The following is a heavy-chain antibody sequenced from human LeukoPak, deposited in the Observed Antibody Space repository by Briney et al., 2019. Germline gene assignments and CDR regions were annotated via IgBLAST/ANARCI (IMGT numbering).Heavy chain of an antibody. CDR2: ISAYNGHT. Sequence: GASVKVSCQASGYTFTTYGIGWVRRAPGQGLEWMGWISAYNGHTNYVQKLQGRVTMTTETSTSTAYMELRSLRSDDTAVYCCARDYSGYDPFQHWGQGTLVIVSS. CDR1: GYTFTTYG. V-gene: IGHV1-18*01. CDR3: ARDYSGYDPFQH. D-gene: IGHD5-12*01. J-gene: IGHJ4*02.